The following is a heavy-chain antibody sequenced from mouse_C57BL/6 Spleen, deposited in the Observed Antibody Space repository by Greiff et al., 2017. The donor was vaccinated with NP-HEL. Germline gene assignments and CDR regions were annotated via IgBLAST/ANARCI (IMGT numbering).Heavy chain of an antibody. V-gene: IGHV1-82*01. Sequence: VQLQQSGPELVKPGASVKISCKASGYAFSSSWMNWVKQRPGKGLEWIGRIYPGDGDTNYNGKFKGKATLTADKSSSTAYMQLSRLTSEDSAVYFCARRAAYNSYAMDYWGQGTSVTVSS. CDR2: IYPGDGDT. CDR3: ARRAAYNSYAMDY. CDR1: GYAFSSSW. J-gene: IGHJ4*01. D-gene: IGHD2-10*01.